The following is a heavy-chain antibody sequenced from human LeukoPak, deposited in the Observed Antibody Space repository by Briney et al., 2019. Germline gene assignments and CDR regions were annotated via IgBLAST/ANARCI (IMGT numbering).Heavy chain of an antibody. D-gene: IGHD1-7*01. CDR3: ARLNSYYYYYMDV. CDR2: IYPGDSDT. J-gene: IGHJ6*03. V-gene: IGHV5-51*01. CDR1: GYRFTSYW. Sequence: GESLKISCKGSGYRFTSYWIGWVRQMPGKGLEWMGIIYPGDSDTRYSPSFQGQVTISADKSISTAYLQWSSLKASDTAMYYCARLNSYYYYYMDVWGKGTTVTISS.